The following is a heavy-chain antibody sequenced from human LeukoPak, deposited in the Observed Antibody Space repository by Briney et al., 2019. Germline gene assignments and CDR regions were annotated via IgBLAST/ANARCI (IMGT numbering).Heavy chain of an antibody. D-gene: IGHD6-6*01. Sequence: GGSLRLSCAASGFTFSSYSMNWVRQAPGKGLEWVSSISSSSSYIYYADSVKGRFTISRDNAKNSLYLQMNSLRAEDTAVYYCARDDIAARNTDPVGYWGQGTLVTVSS. CDR2: ISSSSSYI. V-gene: IGHV3-21*01. CDR3: ARDDIAARNTDPVGY. J-gene: IGHJ4*02. CDR1: GFTFSSYS.